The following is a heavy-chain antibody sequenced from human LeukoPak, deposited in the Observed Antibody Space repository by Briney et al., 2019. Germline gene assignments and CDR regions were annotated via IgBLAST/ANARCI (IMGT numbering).Heavy chain of an antibody. Sequence: GGSLRLSCAASGFTFSSYGMHWVRQAPGKGLEWVAFIRYDGSNKYYADSVKGRFTISRDNSKNTLYLQMNSLRAEDTAVYYCAKGLAAAAEMGIWGQGTMVTVSS. J-gene: IGHJ3*02. CDR2: IRYDGSNK. CDR1: GFTFSSYG. V-gene: IGHV3-30*02. D-gene: IGHD6-25*01. CDR3: AKGLAAAAEMGI.